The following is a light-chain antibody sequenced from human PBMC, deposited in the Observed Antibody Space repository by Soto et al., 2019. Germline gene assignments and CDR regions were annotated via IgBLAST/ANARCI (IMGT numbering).Light chain of an antibody. Sequence: EIVMTQFPATVSVSPGERATLSCRASQSVGSNLAWYQQNPGQAPRLLIYGAATRATGIPARVRGSGSGTEFTLTITPQQSEYFVVYYCQQYNDWPRTFGPGTKVDIK. J-gene: IGKJ3*01. CDR2: GAA. CDR3: QQYNDWPRT. V-gene: IGKV3-15*01. CDR1: QSVGSN.